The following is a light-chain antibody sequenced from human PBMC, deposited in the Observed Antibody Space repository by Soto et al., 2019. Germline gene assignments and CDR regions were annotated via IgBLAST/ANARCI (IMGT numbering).Light chain of an antibody. J-gene: IGLJ3*02. Sequence: QSVLTQPRSVSGSPGQSVTISCTGTSSDVGDYNYVSWYQQHPGKAPKLLIYAVNMRPSGVPDRFSGAKSGNTASLTISGLQAEDEADYSCCSYAGSYTWVFGGGTQLTVL. CDR2: AVN. CDR3: CSYAGSYTWV. CDR1: SSDVGDYNY. V-gene: IGLV2-11*01.